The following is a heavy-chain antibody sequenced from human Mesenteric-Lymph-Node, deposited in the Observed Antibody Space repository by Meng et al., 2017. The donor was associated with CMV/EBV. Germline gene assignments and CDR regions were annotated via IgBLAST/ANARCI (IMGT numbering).Heavy chain of an antibody. CDR3: ARASVGATVDYYYYGMDV. D-gene: IGHD1-26*01. Sequence: ASVKVSCKASGYTFTSYGISWVRQAPGQGLEWMGWISAYNGNTNYAQKLQGRVTITADKSTSTAYMELSSLRSEDTAVYYCARASVGATVDYYYYGMDVWGQGTTVTVSS. CDR1: GYTFTSYG. CDR2: ISAYNGNT. V-gene: IGHV1-18*01. J-gene: IGHJ6*02.